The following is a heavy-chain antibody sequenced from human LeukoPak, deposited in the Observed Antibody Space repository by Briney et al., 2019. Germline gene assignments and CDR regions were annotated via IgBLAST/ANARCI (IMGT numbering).Heavy chain of an antibody. D-gene: IGHD3-9*01. V-gene: IGHV3-23*01. Sequence: GGSLRLSCAASGFTFSSYAMSWVRQAPGQGLEWVSAISGSADKTYYADSVKGRFTISRDNSKNTLYLQMNSLRAEDTAVYYCAKKYYDILTGYYVPYSAMDVWGQGTTVTVSS. CDR2: ISGSADKT. J-gene: IGHJ6*02. CDR3: AKKYYDILTGYYVPYSAMDV. CDR1: GFTFSSYA.